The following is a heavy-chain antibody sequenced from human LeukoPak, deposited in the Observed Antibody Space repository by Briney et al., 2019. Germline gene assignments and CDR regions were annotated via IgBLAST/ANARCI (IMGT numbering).Heavy chain of an antibody. CDR1: GFTFSSYW. Sequence: GGSLRLSCAASGFTFSSYWMSWVRQAPGKGLERVANIKQDGSEKYYVDSVKGRFTISRDNAKNSLSLQMNSLRAEDTAVYYCARIDGSGSYFGHWGQGTLVTVSS. D-gene: IGHD3-10*01. CDR2: IKQDGSEK. V-gene: IGHV3-7*01. J-gene: IGHJ5*02. CDR3: ARIDGSGSYFGH.